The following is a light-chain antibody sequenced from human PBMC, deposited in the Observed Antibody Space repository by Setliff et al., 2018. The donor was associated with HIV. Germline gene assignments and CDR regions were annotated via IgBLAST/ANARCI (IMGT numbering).Light chain of an antibody. CDR2: EVT. J-gene: IGLJ2*01. CDR3: CSYGSGDIWV. V-gene: IGLV2-8*01. CDR1: TSDVGAYNY. Sequence: QSALTQPPSASGSPGQSVTISCTGTTSDVGAYNYVSWYQQHPGKAPKLIIYEVTKRPSGVPDRFSGSKSGNTASLTVSGLQAEDEADYYCCSYGSGDIWVFGGGTKVTVL.